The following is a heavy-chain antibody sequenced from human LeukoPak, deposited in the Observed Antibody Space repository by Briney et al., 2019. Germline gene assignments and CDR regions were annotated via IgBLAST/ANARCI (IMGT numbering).Heavy chain of an antibody. V-gene: IGHV4-39*01. J-gene: IGHJ3*02. Sequence: SETLSLTCTVSGGSISSSSYYWGWIRQPPGKGLEWIGSIYYSGSTYYNPSLKSRVTISVDTSKKQVSLKLSSVTAADTAVYYCARQTVRYFDWSDAFGIWGQGTMVTVSS. CDR1: GGSISSSSYY. CDR3: ARQTVRYFDWSDAFGI. D-gene: IGHD3-9*01. CDR2: IYYSGST.